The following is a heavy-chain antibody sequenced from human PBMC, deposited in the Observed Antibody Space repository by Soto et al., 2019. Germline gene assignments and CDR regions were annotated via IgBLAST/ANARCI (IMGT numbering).Heavy chain of an antibody. Sequence: QVQLVQSGAEVKKPGSSVKVSCKASGGTFSSYAISWVRQAPGQGLEWTGGIIPVFGTANYAQKFQGRVTITADESTSTAYMELSSLRSEDTAVHYCARQGAGRRVTNVWAYYYGMDVWGQGTTVTVSS. D-gene: IGHD4-4*01. V-gene: IGHV1-69*01. CDR2: IIPVFGTA. CDR3: ARQGAGRRVTNVWAYYYGMDV. J-gene: IGHJ6*02. CDR1: GGTFSSYA.